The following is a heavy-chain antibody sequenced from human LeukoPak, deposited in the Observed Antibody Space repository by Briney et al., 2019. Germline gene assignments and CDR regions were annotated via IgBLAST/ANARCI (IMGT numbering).Heavy chain of an antibody. D-gene: IGHD6-6*01. J-gene: IGHJ6*03. V-gene: IGHV3-9*01. CDR1: GFNFVDYG. Sequence: PGGSLRLSCAASGFNFVDYGMHWVRQAPGKGLEWVSSVNWNSGSTAYADPVKGRFTVSRDNAKKSVYLQMDSLRPDDTALYYCTKDAGVGSSSPSFYFYMDAWGKGTTVSVSS. CDR2: VNWNSGST. CDR3: TKDAGVGSSSPSFYFYMDA.